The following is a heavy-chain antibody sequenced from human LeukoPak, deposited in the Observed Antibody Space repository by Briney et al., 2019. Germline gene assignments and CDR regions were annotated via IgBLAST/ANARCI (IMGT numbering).Heavy chain of an antibody. CDR3: ARGRCGGDCQTFDY. V-gene: IGHV4-34*01. D-gene: IGHD2-21*02. CDR2: INHSGST. J-gene: IGHJ4*02. Sequence: SETLSLTCAVSGGSFSGYYWSWIRQPPGKGLEWIGEINHSGSTNYNPSLKSRVTISVDTSKNQFSLKLSSVTAADTAVYYCARGRCGGDCQTFDYWGQGTLVTVSS. CDR1: GGSFSGYY.